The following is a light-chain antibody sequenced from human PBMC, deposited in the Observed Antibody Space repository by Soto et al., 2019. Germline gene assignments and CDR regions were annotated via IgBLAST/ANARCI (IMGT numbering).Light chain of an antibody. CDR2: KAS. Sequence: DIQMTQSPSTLSASVGDRVTITCRASQSISTWLAWYQQKPGKAPKLLIYKASSLESGVSSRFSGSGSGTEFTLTISSLQPDDFATYYCKQYNTYPLTFGGGTTVEIK. J-gene: IGKJ4*01. CDR1: QSISTW. V-gene: IGKV1-5*03. CDR3: KQYNTYPLT.